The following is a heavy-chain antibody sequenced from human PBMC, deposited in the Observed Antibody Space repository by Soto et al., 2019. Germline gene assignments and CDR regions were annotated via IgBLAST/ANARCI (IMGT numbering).Heavy chain of an antibody. CDR1: GYTFTSYG. D-gene: IGHD6-19*01. V-gene: IGHV1-18*01. CDR2: ISAYNGNT. Sequence: ASVKVSCKASGYTFTSYGISWVRQAPGQGFEWMGWISAYNGNTNYAQKLQGRVTMTTDTSTSTAYMELRSLRSDDTAVYYCARVGIAVAGTPYYYGMDVWGQGTTVTVS. CDR3: ARVGIAVAGTPYYYGMDV. J-gene: IGHJ6*02.